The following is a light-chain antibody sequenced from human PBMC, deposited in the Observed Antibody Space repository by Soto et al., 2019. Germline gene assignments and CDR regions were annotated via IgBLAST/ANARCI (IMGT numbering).Light chain of an antibody. CDR1: QSVSSY. CDR2: GAS. V-gene: IGKV3-20*01. CDR3: QQYGSSPPWT. Sequence: EIVMTQSPATLSLSPGERATLSCRASQSVSSYLAWYQHKPGQAPRLLFYGASSRATDIPDRFSGSGSGTDFTLTISRLEPEDFAVYYCQQYGSSPPWTFGQGTKVDIK. J-gene: IGKJ1*01.